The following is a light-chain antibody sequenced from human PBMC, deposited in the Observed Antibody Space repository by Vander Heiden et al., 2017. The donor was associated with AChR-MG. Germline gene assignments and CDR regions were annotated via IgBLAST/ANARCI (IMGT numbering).Light chain of an antibody. Sequence: QSVLTPPPSVSGAPGQRVTISCTGSTSNLGAGSDVHWYQQLPGTAPKLLIYGNNNRPSGVPDRFSGSKSGTSASLAITGLQPEDEAGYFCQSYDSKLSGWVFGGGAKLTVL. CDR1: TSNLGAGSD. CDR2: GNN. V-gene: IGLV1-40*01. CDR3: QSYDSKLSGWV. J-gene: IGLJ3*02.